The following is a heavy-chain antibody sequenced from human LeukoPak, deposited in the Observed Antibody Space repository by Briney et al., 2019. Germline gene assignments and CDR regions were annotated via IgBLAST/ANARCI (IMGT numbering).Heavy chain of an antibody. CDR1: GFTFSSAW. J-gene: IGHJ4*02. Sequence: GGSLRLSCAASGFTFSSAWLSWVRQAPGKGLEWVGRVKSKTDGGTTDYAAPVKGRFTISRDDSKNKLFLQMNSLKTEDTAVYYCTTEGYCSGGNCYSYDNWGQGTLVTVSS. V-gene: IGHV3-15*01. CDR3: TTEGYCSGGNCYSYDN. D-gene: IGHD2-15*01. CDR2: VKSKTDGGTT.